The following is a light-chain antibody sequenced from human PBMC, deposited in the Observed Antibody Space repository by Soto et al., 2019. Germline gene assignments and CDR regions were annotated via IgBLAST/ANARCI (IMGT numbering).Light chain of an antibody. V-gene: IGKV3-15*01. Sequence: EIVLTQSPATLSVSPGERATLSCRASQSVSTKLAWYQQKPGQAPRLLFYGASTRATVVPARFSGSGSGTEFTLTISSLQSEDFAVYFCHQYNNWPVTFGGGTKVEVK. CDR3: HQYNNWPVT. CDR2: GAS. CDR1: QSVSTK. J-gene: IGKJ4*01.